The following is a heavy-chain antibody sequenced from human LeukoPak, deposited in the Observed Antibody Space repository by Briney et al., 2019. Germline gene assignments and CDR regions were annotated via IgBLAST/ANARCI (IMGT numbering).Heavy chain of an antibody. D-gene: IGHD2-15*01. Sequence: ASVKVSCKASGYTFTGYYMHWVRQAPGQGLEWMGWINPNSGGTNYPQKFQGRVTMTRDTSISTAYMELSRLRSDDTAVYYCARGYCSGGSCYYYFDYWGQGTLVTVSS. CDR2: INPNSGGT. J-gene: IGHJ4*02. CDR3: ARGYCSGGSCYYYFDY. CDR1: GYTFTGYY. V-gene: IGHV1-2*02.